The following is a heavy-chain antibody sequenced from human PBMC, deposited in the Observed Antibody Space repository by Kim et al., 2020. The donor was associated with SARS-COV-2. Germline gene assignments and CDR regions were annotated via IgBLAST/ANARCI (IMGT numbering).Heavy chain of an antibody. V-gene: IGHV3-23*01. CDR3: AKGGNYLPIYYYYYMDV. J-gene: IGHJ6*03. D-gene: IGHD1-7*01. Sequence: VKGRFTISRDNSKSTLYLQMNSLRGEDTAVYYCAKGGNYLPIYYYYYMDVWGKGTTVTVSS.